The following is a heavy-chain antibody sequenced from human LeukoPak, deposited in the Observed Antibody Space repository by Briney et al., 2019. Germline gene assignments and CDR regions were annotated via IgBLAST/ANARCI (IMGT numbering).Heavy chain of an antibody. Sequence: GGSLRLSCAASGFTFDDYGMSWVRKAPGKGLEWVSGINWNGGSTYYADSVKGRFTISRDNAKNSLYLQMNSLRAEDTAIYYCARSSGWYHRGPDYYYYYMDVWGKGTTVTVS. D-gene: IGHD6-19*01. CDR3: ARSSGWYHRGPDYYYYYMDV. CDR2: INWNGGST. CDR1: GFTFDDYG. V-gene: IGHV3-20*04. J-gene: IGHJ6*03.